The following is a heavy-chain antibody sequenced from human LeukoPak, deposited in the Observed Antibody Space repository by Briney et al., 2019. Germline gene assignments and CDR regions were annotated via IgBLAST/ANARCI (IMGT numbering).Heavy chain of an antibody. CDR3: ANGYCTNGVCYRRWEDAFDI. CDR1: GFTFSSYG. Sequence: SXXLXCXAXGFTFSSYGMHWVRQAPGKGLEWVXXXSYDGSNKYYADSVKGRFTISRDNSKNTLYLQMNSLRAEDTAVYYCANGYCTNGVCYRRWEDAFDIWGQGTMVTVSS. CDR2: XSYDGSNK. J-gene: IGHJ3*02. V-gene: IGHV3-30*18. D-gene: IGHD2-8*01.